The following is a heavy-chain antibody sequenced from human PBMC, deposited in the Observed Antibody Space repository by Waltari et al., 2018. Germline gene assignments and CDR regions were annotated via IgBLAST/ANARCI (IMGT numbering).Heavy chain of an antibody. D-gene: IGHD3-3*01. CDR1: GGSISSSRYY. Sequence: QLQLQESGPGLVKPSETLSLTCTVSGGSISSSRYYWGWIRQPPGKGLEWIGSIYYSGSTYYNPSLKSRVTISVDTSKNQFSLKLSSVTAADTAVYYCARVRNKSVPDYWGQGTLVTVSS. J-gene: IGHJ4*02. CDR2: IYYSGST. V-gene: IGHV4-39*01. CDR3: ARVRNKSVPDY.